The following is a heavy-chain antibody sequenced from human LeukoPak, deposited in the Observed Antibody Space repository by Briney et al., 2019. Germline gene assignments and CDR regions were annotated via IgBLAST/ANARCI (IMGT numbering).Heavy chain of an antibody. CDR1: GFTVKDNF. CDR3: TRDSANYHFAY. J-gene: IGHJ4*02. V-gene: IGHV3-66*01. CDR2: LYSGGAT. Sequence: GGSLRLSCAASGFTVKDNFMSWVRQAPGKGLEWVSVLYSGGATYYADSVKGRFTISRDISKNIVFLQMNDLRTEDTAFYYCTRDSANYHFAYWGQGALVTVSS. D-gene: IGHD4/OR15-4a*01.